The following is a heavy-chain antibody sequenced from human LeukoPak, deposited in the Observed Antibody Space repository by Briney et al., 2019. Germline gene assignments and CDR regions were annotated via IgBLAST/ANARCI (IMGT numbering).Heavy chain of an antibody. J-gene: IGHJ4*02. Sequence: GGSLRLSCAASGFTVSSNYMSWVRQAPGKGLEWVAVIWYDGSNKYYADSVKGRFTISRDNSKNTLYLQMNSLRAEDTAVYYCAKDRGSGYLDYWGQGTLVTVSS. CDR2: IWYDGSNK. D-gene: IGHD6-19*01. CDR3: AKDRGSGYLDY. V-gene: IGHV3-30*02. CDR1: GFTVSSNY.